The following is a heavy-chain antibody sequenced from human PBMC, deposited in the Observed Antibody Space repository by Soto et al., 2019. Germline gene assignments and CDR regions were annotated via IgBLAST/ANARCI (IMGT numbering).Heavy chain of an antibody. V-gene: IGHV6-1*01. J-gene: IGHJ6*02. CDR2: TYYRPKRYN. D-gene: IGHD6-19*01. Sequence: LVTCTIAGHSVCSDTAASNWIRQSTSRGLECLGRTYYRPKRYNDYAVSMKSRITIIPDTSKNQFGLQLSSVTPEDTAVYYCARETVGPGAGPPLYYYYGMDARDRGNRCTVSS. CDR3: ARETVGPGAGPPLYYYYGMDA. CDR1: GHSVCSDTAA.